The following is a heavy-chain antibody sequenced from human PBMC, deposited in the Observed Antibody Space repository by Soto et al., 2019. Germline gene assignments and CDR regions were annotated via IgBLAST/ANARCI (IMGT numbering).Heavy chain of an antibody. Sequence: QVQLVQSGAEVKKPGASVKVSCKASGYTFTSYGISWVRQAPGQGLEWMGWISAYNGNTNYAQKLQGRVTMTTDTSTSTAYMELRSLRSDDTAVYYCARDVSALNWNDRVWLDPWGQVTLVTVSS. CDR2: ISAYNGNT. J-gene: IGHJ5*02. D-gene: IGHD1-1*01. CDR1: GYTFTSYG. V-gene: IGHV1-18*01. CDR3: ARDVSALNWNDRVWLDP.